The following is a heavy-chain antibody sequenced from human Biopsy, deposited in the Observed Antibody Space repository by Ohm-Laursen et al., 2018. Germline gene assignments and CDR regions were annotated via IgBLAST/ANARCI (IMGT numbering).Heavy chain of an antibody. J-gene: IGHJ4*02. D-gene: IGHD2-8*02. Sequence: SLRLSCAASGFTFSRSVMHWVRQAPGKGLMWVSRIHGDERSATYAEPVKGRLTISRDNAKNTLHLQMNSLRAEDTAVYYCTGDPGGLGDYWGQGTLVTVSS. V-gene: IGHV3-74*03. CDR3: TGDPGGLGDY. CDR2: IHGDERSA. CDR1: GFTFSRSV.